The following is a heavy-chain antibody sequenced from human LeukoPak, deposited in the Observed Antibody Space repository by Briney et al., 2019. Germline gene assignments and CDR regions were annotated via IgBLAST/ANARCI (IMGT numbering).Heavy chain of an antibody. CDR1: GYTFTSYD. CDR2: MNPNSGNT. CDR3: ARSPPALRFLEWLLYPYYGMDV. Sequence: RASVKVSCKASGYTFTSYDISWVRQATGQGLEWMGWMNPNSGNTGYAQKFQGRVTMTRNTSISTAYMELSSLRSEDTAVYYCARSPPALRFLEWLLYPYYGMDVWGQGTTVTVS. J-gene: IGHJ6*02. V-gene: IGHV1-8*01. D-gene: IGHD3-3*01.